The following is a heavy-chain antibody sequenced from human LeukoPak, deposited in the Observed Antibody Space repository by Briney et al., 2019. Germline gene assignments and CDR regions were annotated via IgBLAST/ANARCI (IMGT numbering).Heavy chain of an antibody. CDR3: ARGVGRVYGMDV. J-gene: IGHJ6*02. CDR1: GGSISSYY. CDR2: IYYSGST. Sequence: PSETLSLTCTVSGGSISSYYWSWIRQPPGKGLEWIGYIYYSGSTNYNPSLKSRVTISVDTSKNQFSLKLSSVTAADTAVYYCARGVGRVYGMDVWGQGTTVTVSS. D-gene: IGHD3-10*01. V-gene: IGHV4-59*01.